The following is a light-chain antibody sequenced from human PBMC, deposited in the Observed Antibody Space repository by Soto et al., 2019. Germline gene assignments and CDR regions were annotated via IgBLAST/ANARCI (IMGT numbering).Light chain of an antibody. CDR3: MQGAHWPPT. V-gene: IGKV2-30*02. CDR2: KVS. Sequence: DVVMNQSPLSLPVTPGQPASISCRSSQSLVHSDGNTYLNWFQQRSGQSPRRLIYKVSNRDSGVPDRFSGSGSGTDFTLEISRVEADDFGVYYCMQGAHWPPTFGQGTKVEIK. CDR1: QSLVHSDGNTY. J-gene: IGKJ1*01.